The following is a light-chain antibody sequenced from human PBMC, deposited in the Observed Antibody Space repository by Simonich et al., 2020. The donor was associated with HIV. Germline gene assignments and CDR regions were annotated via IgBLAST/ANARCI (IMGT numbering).Light chain of an antibody. V-gene: IGLV2-23*01. Sequence: QSALTQPPSASGSPGQSVTISCTGTSSDVGGYNYVSWFQQHPGKAPKLMIYEGSKRPSGVSNRFSGSKSGNTASLTISGLQAEDEADYYCCSYADSNTLVFGGGTKLTVL. J-gene: IGLJ2*01. CDR1: SSDVGGYNY. CDR2: EGS. CDR3: CSYADSNTLV.